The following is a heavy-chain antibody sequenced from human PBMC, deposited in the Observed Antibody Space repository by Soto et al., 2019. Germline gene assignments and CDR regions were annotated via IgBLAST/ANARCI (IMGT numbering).Heavy chain of an antibody. CDR1: GGSISSSSYY. Sequence: SETLSLTCTVSGGSISSSSYYWGWVRQPPGKGLEWIGSIYYSGSTYYNPSLKSRVTISVDTSKNQFSLKLSSVTAADTAVYYCARRGIVVVSAAMLDFGEDYWGQGTLVTVSS. V-gene: IGHV4-39*01. J-gene: IGHJ4*02. CDR3: ARRGIVVVSAAMLDFGEDY. CDR2: IYYSGST. D-gene: IGHD2-2*01.